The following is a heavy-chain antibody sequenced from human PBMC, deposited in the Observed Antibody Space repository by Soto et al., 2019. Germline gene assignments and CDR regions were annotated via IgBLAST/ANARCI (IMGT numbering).Heavy chain of an antibody. CDR3: AKDRSSIAAADAFDI. CDR1: GFTFSSYA. J-gene: IGHJ3*02. V-gene: IGHV3-23*01. D-gene: IGHD6-13*01. Sequence: GESLKISCAASGFTFSSYAMSWVRQAPGKGLEWVSAISGSGGSTYYADSVKGRFTISRDNSKNTLYLQMNSLRAEDTAVYYCAKDRSSIAAADAFDIWGQGTMVTVSS. CDR2: ISGSGGST.